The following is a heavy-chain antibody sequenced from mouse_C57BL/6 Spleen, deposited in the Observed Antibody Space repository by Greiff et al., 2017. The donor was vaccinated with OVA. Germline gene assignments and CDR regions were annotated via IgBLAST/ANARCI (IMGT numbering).Heavy chain of an antibody. CDR2: IYPGSGNT. D-gene: IGHD1-1*01. V-gene: IGHV1-76*01. CDR1: GYTFTDYY. CDR3: ARDYYGSGYYYAMDY. Sequence: QVQLQQSGAELVRPGASVKLSCKASGYTFTDYYINWVKQRPGQGLEWIARIYPGSGNTYYNEKFKGKATLTAEKSSSTAYMQLSSLTSEDSAVYFCARDYYGSGYYYAMDYWGQGTSVTVSS. J-gene: IGHJ4*01.